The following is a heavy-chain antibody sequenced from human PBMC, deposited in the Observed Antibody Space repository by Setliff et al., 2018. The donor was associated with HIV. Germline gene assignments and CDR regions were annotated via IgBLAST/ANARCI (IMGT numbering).Heavy chain of an antibody. CDR3: ARRLPYCSSSSCYDYYFDY. CDR2: IYPGDSDT. CDR1: GYSFTSYW. V-gene: IGHV5-51*01. D-gene: IGHD2-2*01. J-gene: IGHJ4*02. Sequence: GESLKISCKGSGYSFTSYWIGWVRQMPGKGLEWMGIIYPGDSDTRYSPSFQGQVTISADKSINTAYLQWSSLKASDTAMYYCARRLPYCSSSSCYDYYFDYWGQGTLVTVSS.